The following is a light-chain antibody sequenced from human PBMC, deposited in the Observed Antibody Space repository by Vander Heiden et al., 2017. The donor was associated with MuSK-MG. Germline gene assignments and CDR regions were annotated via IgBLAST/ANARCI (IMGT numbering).Light chain of an antibody. CDR3: CSYAGRNIVV. CDR1: SSDVGGYNY. Sequence: QSALTQPRSVSGSPGQSVTISCTGTSSDVGGYNYVSWYQQHPGNAPKLMIYDVTKRPSGVPDRFSGSKSGNTASLTISGRQAEDEADYYCCSYAGRNIVVFGGGTKLTVL. J-gene: IGLJ2*01. V-gene: IGLV2-11*01. CDR2: DVT.